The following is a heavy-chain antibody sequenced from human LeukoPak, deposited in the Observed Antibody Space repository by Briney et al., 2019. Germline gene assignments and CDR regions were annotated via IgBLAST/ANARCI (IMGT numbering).Heavy chain of an antibody. J-gene: IGHJ4*02. CDR1: GYTFTSYD. Sequence: GASVKVSCKASGYTFTSYDINWVRQATGQGLEWMGWMNPNSGNTGYAQKFQGRVTMTRNTSISTAYMELSSLRSEDTAVYYCARGKDGDYGDYYTFDYWGQGTLVTVSS. CDR3: ARGKDGDYGDYYTFDY. V-gene: IGHV1-8*01. D-gene: IGHD4-17*01. CDR2: MNPNSGNT.